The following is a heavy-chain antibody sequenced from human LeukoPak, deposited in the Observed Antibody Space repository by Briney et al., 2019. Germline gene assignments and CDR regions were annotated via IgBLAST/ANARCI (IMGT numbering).Heavy chain of an antibody. CDR1: GFTFSSYR. D-gene: IGHD5-12*01. J-gene: IGHJ4*02. Sequence: GGSLRLSCAASGFTFSSYRMHWVRQAPGKGLVWVSRINSDGSSISYADSVKGRFTISRDNAKNTLYLQMNSLRAEDTAVYYCAREYGGYVRYFDYWGQGTLVTVSS. V-gene: IGHV3-74*01. CDR2: INSDGSSI. CDR3: AREYGGYVRYFDY.